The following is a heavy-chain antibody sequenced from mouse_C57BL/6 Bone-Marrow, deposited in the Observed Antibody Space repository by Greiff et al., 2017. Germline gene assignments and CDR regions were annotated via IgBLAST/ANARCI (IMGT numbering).Heavy chain of an antibody. J-gene: IGHJ1*03. CDR3: ARYLITTVVHWYFDV. Sequence: VQLQQPGAELVKPGASVKMSCKASGYTFTSYWITWVKQRPGQGLEWIGDIYPGSGSTNYNEKFTSKATLTVDKSSSTAYMQLSSLTSEDSAVYYCARYLITTVVHWYFDVWGTGTTVTVSS. V-gene: IGHV1-55*01. CDR2: IYPGSGST. D-gene: IGHD1-1*01. CDR1: GYTFTSYW.